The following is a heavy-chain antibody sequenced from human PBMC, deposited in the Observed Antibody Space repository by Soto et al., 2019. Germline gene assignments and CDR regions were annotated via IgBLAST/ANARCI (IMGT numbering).Heavy chain of an antibody. CDR2: IYSGGST. J-gene: IGHJ4*02. CDR1: GFTVSNNY. V-gene: IGHV3-66*01. CDR3: AGYSHKGD. D-gene: IGHD1-26*01. Sequence: LVESGGGLVQPGGSLRLSCAASGFTVSNNYMSWVRQAPGKGLEWVSLIYSGGSTHYADSVKGSFTISRDNSKNTLYLQMSSLLVADTAVYYCAGYSHKGDWGQGTLVTVSS.